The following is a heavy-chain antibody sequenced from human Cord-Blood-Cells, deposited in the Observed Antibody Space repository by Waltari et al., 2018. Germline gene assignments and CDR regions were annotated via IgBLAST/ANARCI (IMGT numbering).Heavy chain of an antibody. J-gene: IGHJ3*02. CDR1: GFSLSTSGVG. Sequence: QITLKASGPTLVKPTQTLTLTCTFSGFSLSTSGVGVGWIRQPPGKALEWLALIYWDEDKRYSPSLKSRLTITKDTSKNQVVLTMTNMDPVDTATYYCAHRDDYGSSSAFDIWGQGTMVTVSS. V-gene: IGHV2-5*02. CDR3: AHRDDYGSSSAFDI. D-gene: IGHD6-6*01. CDR2: IYWDEDK.